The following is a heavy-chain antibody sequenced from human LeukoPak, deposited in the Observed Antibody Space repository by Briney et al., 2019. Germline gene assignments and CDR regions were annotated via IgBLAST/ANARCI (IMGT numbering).Heavy chain of an antibody. V-gene: IGHV3-23*01. CDR1: GFSFSIFA. J-gene: IGHJ4*02. CDR3: AKGPAKYSVYDYFEY. CDR2: ISGLGDST. Sequence: PGGSLRLSCAASGFSFSIFAMSWVRQAPGKGLEWVSVISGLGDSTNYAESVKGRFTISRDNSKNTVYLLMNSLRGEDTAVYYCAKGPAKYSVYDYFEYWGQGTLVTVSS. D-gene: IGHD5/OR15-5a*01.